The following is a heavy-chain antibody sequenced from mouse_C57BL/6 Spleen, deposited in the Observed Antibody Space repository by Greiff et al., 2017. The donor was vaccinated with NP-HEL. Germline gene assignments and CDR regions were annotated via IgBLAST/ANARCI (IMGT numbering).Heavy chain of an antibody. D-gene: IGHD1-1*01. CDR2: INYDGSST. V-gene: IGHV5-16*01. CDR3: ARVYYGSPWYFDV. Sequence: EVNVVESEGGLVQPGSSMKLSCTASGFTFSDYYMAWVRQVPEKGLEWVANINYDGSSTYYLDSLKSRFIISRDNAKNILYLQMSSLKSEDTATYYCARVYYGSPWYFDVWGTGTTVTVSS. CDR1: GFTFSDYY. J-gene: IGHJ1*03.